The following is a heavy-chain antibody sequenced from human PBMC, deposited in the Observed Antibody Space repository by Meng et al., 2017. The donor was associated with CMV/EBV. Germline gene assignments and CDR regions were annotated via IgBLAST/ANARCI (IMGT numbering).Heavy chain of an antibody. V-gene: IGHV3-23*01. CDR1: GFTLNTYA. J-gene: IGHJ4*01. CDR2: ISGTGATT. Sequence: EVQLLESGGGFVQPGGSLRRSCTASGFTLNTYAMSWVRQAPGKGLEWVAHISGTGATTYYADSVRGRFTISGDNSKNTLYLQMNDLRVEDTAIYFCARDGYNWIPFDSWGQGTLVTVSS. D-gene: IGHD5-24*01. CDR3: ARDGYNWIPFDS.